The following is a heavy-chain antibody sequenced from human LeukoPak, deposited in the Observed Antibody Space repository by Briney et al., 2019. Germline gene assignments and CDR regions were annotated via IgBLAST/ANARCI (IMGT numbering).Heavy chain of an antibody. CDR3: ARAKLGDQSIPFDY. CDR1: GGTFSSYA. V-gene: IGHV1-69*13. Sequence: GASVKVSCKASGGTFSSYAISWVRQAPGQGLEWMGGIIPIFGTANYAQKFQGRVTITADESTSTAYMELSSLRSEDTAVYYCARAKLGDQSIPFDYWGQGTLVTVSS. D-gene: IGHD3-10*01. J-gene: IGHJ4*02. CDR2: IIPIFGTA.